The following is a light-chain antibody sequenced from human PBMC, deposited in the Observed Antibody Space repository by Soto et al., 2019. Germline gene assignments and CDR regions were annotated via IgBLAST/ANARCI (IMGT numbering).Light chain of an antibody. V-gene: IGLV2-14*01. J-gene: IGLJ2*01. Sequence: QSALTQPASESGSPGQSITISCTGTSSDVGGYNYVSWYQQHPGKAPKLMIYEVSNRPSGVSNRFSGSKSGNTASLTLSGLHAADAADYYCTSYTSSSTPYVVFGGGTKLTVL. CDR1: SSDVGGYNY. CDR2: EVS. CDR3: TSYTSSSTPYVV.